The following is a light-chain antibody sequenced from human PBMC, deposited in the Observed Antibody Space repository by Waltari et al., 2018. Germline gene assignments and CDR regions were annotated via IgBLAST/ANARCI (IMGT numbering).Light chain of an antibody. J-gene: IGKJ1*01. CDR1: QSIGRY. V-gene: IGKV3-20*01. CDR2: GAS. Sequence: EVVLTQSPGTLSLSPGETATLSCRAIQSIGRYLVWYQQKSGQAPRLLIYGASTRATGIPDRFSGSGSGTDFSLTISRLEAEDFAVYYCQNHERLPATFGQGTKVEIK. CDR3: QNHERLPAT.